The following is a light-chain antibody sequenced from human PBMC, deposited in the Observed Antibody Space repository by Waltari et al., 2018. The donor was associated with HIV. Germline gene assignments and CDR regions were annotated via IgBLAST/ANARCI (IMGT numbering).Light chain of an antibody. V-gene: IGLV2-8*01. CDR2: EVS. CDR3: SSYAGSTVI. Sequence: QSDLTQPPSASGSPGQSVTISCTGTSSDVGGNKSVSWYQQHPGKAPKLIIYEVSKRPSGVPDRFSRSKTGNTASRTVSGLQADDDADFYCSSYAGSTVIFGGGTKLTVL. CDR1: SSDVGGNKS. J-gene: IGLJ2*01.